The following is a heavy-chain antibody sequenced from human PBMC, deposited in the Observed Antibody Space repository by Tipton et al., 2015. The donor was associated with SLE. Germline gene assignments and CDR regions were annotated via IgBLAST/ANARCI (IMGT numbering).Heavy chain of an antibody. CDR1: GGSISSSSYY. Sequence: TLSLTCTVSGGSISSSSYYWSWIRQPPGKGLEWIGYIYYSGSTNYNPSLKSRVTISVDTSKNQFSLKLSSVTAADTAVYYCARRVVGATTNAFDIWGQGTMVTVSS. D-gene: IGHD1-26*01. V-gene: IGHV4-61*05. J-gene: IGHJ3*02. CDR3: ARRVVGATTNAFDI. CDR2: IYYSGST.